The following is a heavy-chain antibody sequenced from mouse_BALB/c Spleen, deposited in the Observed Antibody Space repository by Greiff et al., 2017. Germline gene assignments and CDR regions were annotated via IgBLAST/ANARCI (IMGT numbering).Heavy chain of an antibody. CDR2: ISNGGGST. J-gene: IGHJ3*01. D-gene: IGHD2-2*01. Sequence: VKLVESGGGLVQPGGSLKLSCAASGFTFSSYTMSWVRQTPAKRLEWVAYISNGGGSTYYPDTVKGRFTISRDNAKNTLYLQMSSLKSEDTAMYYCARQGGYDVAWVAYWGQGTLVTVSA. CDR3: ARQGGYDVAWVAY. CDR1: GFTFSSYT. V-gene: IGHV5-12-2*01.